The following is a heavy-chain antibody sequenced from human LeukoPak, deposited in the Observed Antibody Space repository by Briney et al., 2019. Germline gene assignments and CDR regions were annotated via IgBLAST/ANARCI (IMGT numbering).Heavy chain of an antibody. V-gene: IGHV3-48*04. J-gene: IGHJ4*02. Sequence: GGSLRLSCAASGFTFNSYSMNWVRQAPGKGLEWVSYISSSSSTIYYADSVKGRFTISRDNAKNSLYLQMNSLRAEDTAVYYCARVPDYGGNSSASGYWGQGTLVTVSS. D-gene: IGHD4-23*01. CDR3: ARVPDYGGNSSASGY. CDR1: GFTFNSYS. CDR2: ISSSSSTI.